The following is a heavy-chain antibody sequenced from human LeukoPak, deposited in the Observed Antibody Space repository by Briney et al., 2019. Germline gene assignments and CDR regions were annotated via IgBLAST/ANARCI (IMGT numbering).Heavy chain of an antibody. J-gene: IGHJ4*02. V-gene: IGHV3-48*03. D-gene: IGHD1-26*01. Sequence: GGSLRLSCAASGFTFSSYEMNWVRQAPGKGLEWVSYISSSGSTIYYADSVKGRFTISGDNAKNSLYLQMNSLRAEDTAVYYCARVQWDRDYWGQGTLVTVSS. CDR2: ISSSGSTI. CDR3: ARVQWDRDY. CDR1: GFTFSSYE.